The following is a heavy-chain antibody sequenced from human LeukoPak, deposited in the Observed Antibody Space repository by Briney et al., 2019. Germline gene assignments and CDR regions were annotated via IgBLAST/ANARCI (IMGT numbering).Heavy chain of an antibody. J-gene: IGHJ5*02. CDR1: GFTFSSYA. CDR3: ARDRETYYDFWSGENWFDP. Sequence: NPGGSLRLSCAASGFTFSSYAMSWVRQAPGKGLEWVSAISGSGGSTYYADSVKGRFTISRDNSKNTLYLQMNSLRAEDTAVYYCARDRETYYDFWSGENWFDPWGQGTLVTVSS. D-gene: IGHD3-3*01. CDR2: ISGSGGST. V-gene: IGHV3-23*01.